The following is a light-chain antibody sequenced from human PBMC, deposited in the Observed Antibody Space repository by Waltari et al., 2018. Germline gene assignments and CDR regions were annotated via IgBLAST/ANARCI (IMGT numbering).Light chain of an antibody. CDR1: SSDVGGYNY. Sequence: QSALTQPRSVSGSPGQSVPISCTGTSSDVGGYNYASWYQQHPGKAPKLMIYDVSERPSGVPDRCSGSKSGNTASLTISGLQAEDEADYYCCSYAGSYTFEVFGTGTKVTVL. J-gene: IGLJ1*01. CDR3: CSYAGSYTFEV. V-gene: IGLV2-11*01. CDR2: DVS.